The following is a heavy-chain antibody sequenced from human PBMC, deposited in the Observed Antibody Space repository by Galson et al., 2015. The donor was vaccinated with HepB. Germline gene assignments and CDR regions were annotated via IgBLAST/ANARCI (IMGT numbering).Heavy chain of an antibody. D-gene: IGHD5-24*01. CDR1: GGSISSSNW. V-gene: IGHV4-4*02. Sequence: ETLSLTCAVSGGSISSSNWWSWVRQPPGKGLEWIGEIYHSGSTNYNPSLKSRVTISVDKSKNQFSLKLSSVTAADTAVYYCARDCRDGYNYHDAFDIWGQGTMVTVSS. J-gene: IGHJ3*02. CDR3: ARDCRDGYNYHDAFDI. CDR2: IYHSGST.